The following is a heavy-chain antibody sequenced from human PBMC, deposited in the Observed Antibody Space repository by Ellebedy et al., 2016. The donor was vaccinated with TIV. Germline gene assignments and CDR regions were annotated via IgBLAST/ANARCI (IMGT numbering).Heavy chain of an antibody. J-gene: IGHJ6*02. Sequence: PGGSLRLSCAASGFTFSSYAMHWVRQAPGKGLEWVAVISYDGSNKYYADSVKGRFTISIDNSKNTLYLQMNSLRAEDTAVYYCARVSQVWFGELLTRNYYYGMDVWGQGTTVTVSS. CDR3: ARVSQVWFGELLTRNYYYGMDV. CDR2: ISYDGSNK. CDR1: GFTFSSYA. V-gene: IGHV3-30-3*01. D-gene: IGHD3-10*01.